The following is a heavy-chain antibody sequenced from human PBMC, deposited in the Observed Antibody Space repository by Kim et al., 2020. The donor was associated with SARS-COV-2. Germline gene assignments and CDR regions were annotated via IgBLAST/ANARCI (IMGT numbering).Heavy chain of an antibody. V-gene: IGHV4-39*01. CDR3: ATRDLVGATLYFDS. CDR2: IFHSGKT. Sequence: SETLSLTCVVSGGSMVDRGYYWGWIRQPPGKGLEWIGNIFHSGKTYYNASFASRVSMSLDTSRGQVSMRLTSATAADTAVYFCATRDLVGATLYFDSWG. CDR1: GGSMVDRGYY. D-gene: IGHD5-12*01. J-gene: IGHJ4*01.